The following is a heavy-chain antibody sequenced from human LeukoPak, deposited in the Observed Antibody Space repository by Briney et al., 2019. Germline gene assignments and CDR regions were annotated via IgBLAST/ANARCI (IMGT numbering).Heavy chain of an antibody. CDR3: AKMEGQRLYDYCMDV. D-gene: IGHD3-3*01. J-gene: IGHJ6*03. CDR1: GFAFSNFA. V-gene: IGHV3-23*01. Sequence: GGSLRLSCAASGFAFSNFAMSWVRQAPGKGLEWVSAMSGSGYYTYYVESVKGRFTISRDNSKNTLYLHMNSLRADDTAVYYCAKMEGQRLYDYCMDVWGGGTTVTVSS. CDR2: MSGSGYYT.